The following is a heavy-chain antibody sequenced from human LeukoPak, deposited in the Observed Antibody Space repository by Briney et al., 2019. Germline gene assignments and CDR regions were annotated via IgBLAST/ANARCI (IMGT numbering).Heavy chain of an antibody. CDR1: GFTFSSYG. CDR3: APMIVVVPRGGYYGMDV. D-gene: IGHD3-22*01. Sequence: GGSLRLSCAASGFTFSSYGMHWVRQAPGKGLEWVAVISYDGSNKYYADSVKGRFTISRDNSKNTLYLQMNSLRAEDTAVYYCAPMIVVVPRGGYYGMDVWGQGTTVTVSS. V-gene: IGHV3-30*03. J-gene: IGHJ6*02. CDR2: ISYDGSNK.